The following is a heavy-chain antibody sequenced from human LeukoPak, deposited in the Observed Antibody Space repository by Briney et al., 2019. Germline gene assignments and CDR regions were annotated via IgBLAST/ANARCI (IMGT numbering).Heavy chain of an antibody. D-gene: IGHD6-13*01. J-gene: IGHJ4*02. V-gene: IGHV3-7*01. Sequence: GGSLRLSRAASGFTFSTYWMSSVRQAPGKGLEWVANIKQEGSEKYYVHSVNGRFTISRDNAKNSLDQQMNSVRAEDTAMYFCAKDSAGNDYWGQGTLVTVSS. CDR3: AKDSAGNDY. CDR2: IKQEGSEK. CDR1: GFTFSTYW.